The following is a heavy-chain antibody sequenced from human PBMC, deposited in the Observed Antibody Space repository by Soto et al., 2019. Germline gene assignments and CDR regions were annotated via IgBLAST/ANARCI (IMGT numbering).Heavy chain of an antibody. CDR1: GYTFTSYA. V-gene: IGHV1-8*01. CDR3: TRERKGMDV. CDR2: MNPNSGNT. Sequence: QLVQSGAEVKKPGASVKVSCKASGYTFTSYAINWVRQATGQGLEWMGWMNPNSGNTGYAQKFQGRVTMPRNTSTSTAYMELSSLRSQDTAVYYCTRERKGMDVWGQGTTVTVSS. J-gene: IGHJ6*02.